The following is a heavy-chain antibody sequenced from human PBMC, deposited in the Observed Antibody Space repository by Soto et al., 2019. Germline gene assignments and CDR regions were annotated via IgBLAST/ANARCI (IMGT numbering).Heavy chain of an antibody. CDR2: IIPIFGTA. D-gene: IGHD3-22*01. V-gene: IGHV1-69*05. Sequence: SVKVSCKASGGTFSSYGISWVRQAPGQGLEWMGGIIPIFGTANYAQKFQGRVTMTTDRSTTTTSTELRSLRPDDTAVYYCARELNTESSAYYSFAFWGQGTLVPVSS. J-gene: IGHJ4*02. CDR1: GGTFSSYG. CDR3: ARELNTESSAYYSFAF.